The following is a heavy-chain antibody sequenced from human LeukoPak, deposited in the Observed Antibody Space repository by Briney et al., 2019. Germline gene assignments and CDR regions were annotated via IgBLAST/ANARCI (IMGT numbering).Heavy chain of an antibody. Sequence: GGSLRFSCAASGFTFSSYSMNWVRQAPGKGLEWVSSISSSSSYIYYADSVKGRFTISRDNAKNSLYLQMNSLRAEDTAVYYCARGTGYYGRDYWGQGTLVTVSS. D-gene: IGHD3/OR15-3a*01. CDR1: GFTFSSYS. CDR3: ARGTGYYGRDY. J-gene: IGHJ4*02. CDR2: ISSSSSYI. V-gene: IGHV3-21*01.